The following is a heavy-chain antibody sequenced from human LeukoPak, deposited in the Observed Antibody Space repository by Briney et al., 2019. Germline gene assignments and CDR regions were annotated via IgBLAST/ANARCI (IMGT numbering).Heavy chain of an antibody. CDR1: GFTFRDYY. CDR2: ISSSVTTV. CDR3: ARDKRKGIVGSSKSYFDY. V-gene: IGHV3-11*04. Sequence: PGGSLRLSCAASGFTFRDYYMAWIRQAPGKGLEWVSHISSSVTTVYYADSVGGRFTLSRDNAKNSVSLQMNSLRAEDTAVYYCARDKRKGIVGSSKSYFDYWGQGTLVTVSS. D-gene: IGHD1-26*01. J-gene: IGHJ4*02.